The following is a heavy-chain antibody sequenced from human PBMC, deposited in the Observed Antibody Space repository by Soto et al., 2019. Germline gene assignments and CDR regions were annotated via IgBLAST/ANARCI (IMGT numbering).Heavy chain of an antibody. J-gene: IGHJ4*02. CDR2: TYYRSKWYN. D-gene: IGHD5-12*01. V-gene: IGHV6-1*01. CDR3: ARDSMATILN. CDR1: GDSVSINSAA. Sequence: PSQTLSLTCVFSGDSVSINSAAWNLIRQSPSRGLEWLGRTYYRSKWYNDYAVSVKSRITINPDTSKNQFSLQLNSVTPEDTAVYYCARDSMATILNWGQGTLVTVSS.